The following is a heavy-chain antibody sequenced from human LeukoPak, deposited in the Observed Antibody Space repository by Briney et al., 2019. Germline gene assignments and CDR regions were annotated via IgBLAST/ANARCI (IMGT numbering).Heavy chain of an antibody. J-gene: IGHJ4*02. V-gene: IGHV3-7*01. CDR1: GFTFSSYW. CDR2: IKQDGSEK. CDR3: ARVPLWFGEWYFDY. Sequence: GGSLRLSCAASGFTFSSYWMSWVRQAPGKGLEWVANIKQDGSEKYYVDSVKGRFTISRDNAKNSLYLQMNSLRAEDTAVYYCARVPLWFGEWYFDYWGQGTLVTVSS. D-gene: IGHD3-10*01.